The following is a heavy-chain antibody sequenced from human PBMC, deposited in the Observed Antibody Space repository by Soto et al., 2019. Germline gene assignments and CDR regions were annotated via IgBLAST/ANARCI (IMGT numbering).Heavy chain of an antibody. D-gene: IGHD1-26*01. V-gene: IGHV1-45*02. CDR3: ATGGDGPGPFTWELPDH. J-gene: IGHJ4*02. Sequence: QMQLVQSGAEVKKTGSSVKVSCKASGHTFTYRYLHWVRQAPGQAFEWMGWITPFSGDVNYAQKFQERATITRDRSLSTAYMELSSLTSEDTAMYYCATGGDGPGPFTWELPDHWGQGTLVTVSS. CDR1: GHTFTYRY. CDR2: ITPFSGDV.